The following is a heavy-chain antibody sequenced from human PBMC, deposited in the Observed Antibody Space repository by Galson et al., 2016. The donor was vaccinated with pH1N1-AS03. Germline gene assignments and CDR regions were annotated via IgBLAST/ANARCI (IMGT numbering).Heavy chain of an antibody. J-gene: IGHJ3*02. D-gene: IGHD2-2*01. CDR1: GDSVSSDSAA. V-gene: IGHV6-1*01. CDR3: TRAAGKNGASCYATCETFDI. CDR2: TYYRSRWYY. Sequence: CAISGDSVSSDSAAWNWVRQSPSRGLEWLGRTYYRSRWYYDYKVSVKSRITINPDTSKNQFSLQLNSVTPEDTAVYYCTRAAGKNGASCYATCETFDIWGQGTMLTVSS.